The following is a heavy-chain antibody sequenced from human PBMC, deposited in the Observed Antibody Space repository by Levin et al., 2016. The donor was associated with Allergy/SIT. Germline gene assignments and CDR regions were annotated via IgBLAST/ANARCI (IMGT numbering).Heavy chain of an antibody. V-gene: IGHV4-39*01. J-gene: IGHJ1*01. D-gene: IGHD1-14*01. CDR2: IYYSGTP. CDR1: GASINSDNFY. Sequence: SETLSLTCSVSGASINSDNFYWAWIRQSPGKGLDWIASIYYSGTPYYNPSLKSRVTISLDLSQNQFSLRLTSVTAADTAVYYCARHLNLNSRGSDFQHWGQGALVIVSS. CDR3: ARHLNLNSRGSDFQH.